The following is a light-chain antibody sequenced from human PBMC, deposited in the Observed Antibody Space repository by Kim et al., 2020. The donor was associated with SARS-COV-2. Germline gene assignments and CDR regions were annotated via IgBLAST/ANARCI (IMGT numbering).Light chain of an antibody. V-gene: IGLV3-19*01. Sequence: VALGQTVRSKCKRDRLRSYYATWYQQKPGQAPIVVIYGKNNRPSGIPDRFSGSSSGDTASLTITGTQAGDEADYYCNSRGSNDNVLFGGGTQLTVL. CDR2: GKN. CDR1: RLRSYY. CDR3: NSRGSNDNVL. J-gene: IGLJ2*01.